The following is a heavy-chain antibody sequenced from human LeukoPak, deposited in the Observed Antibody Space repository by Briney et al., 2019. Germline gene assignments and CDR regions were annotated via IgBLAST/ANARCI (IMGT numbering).Heavy chain of an antibody. J-gene: IGHJ4*02. D-gene: IGHD1-26*01. Sequence: SETLSLTYTVSGGSISSSSYYWGWIRQPPGKGLEWIGSIYYSGSTYYNPSLKSRVTISVDTSKNQFSLKLSSVTAADTAVYYCAGNIVGALDYWGQGTLVTVSS. CDR3: AGNIVGALDY. CDR2: IYYSGST. V-gene: IGHV4-39*07. CDR1: GGSISSSSYY.